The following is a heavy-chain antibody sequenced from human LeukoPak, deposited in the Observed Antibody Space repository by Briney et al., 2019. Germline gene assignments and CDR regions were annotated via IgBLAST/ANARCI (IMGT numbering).Heavy chain of an antibody. D-gene: IGHD1-26*01. CDR2: MSYDGSNK. CDR1: GFTFSSYA. CDR3: AKASFAGATYFDY. V-gene: IGHV3-30*09. Sequence: PGGSLRLSCAASGFTFSSYAMHWVRQAPGKGLEWVAVMSYDGSNKYYADSVKGRFAISRDNSKNTLYLQMSSLRAEDTAVYYGAKASFAGATYFDYWGQGTLVTLSS. J-gene: IGHJ4*02.